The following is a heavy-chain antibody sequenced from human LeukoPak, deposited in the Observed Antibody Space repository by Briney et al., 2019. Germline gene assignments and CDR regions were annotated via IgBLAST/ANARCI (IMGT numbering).Heavy chain of an antibody. CDR2: INHSGST. J-gene: IGHJ4*02. D-gene: IGHD3-22*01. Sequence: SSETLSLTCAVYGGSFSGYYWSWIRQPPGKGLEWIGEINHSGSTNYNPSLKSRVTISVDTSKNQFSLEMSSVTAADTAIYYCARNGDDSSDYYYFDYWGQGTLVTVSS. CDR1: GGSFSGYY. CDR3: ARNGDDSSDYYYFDY. V-gene: IGHV4-34*01.